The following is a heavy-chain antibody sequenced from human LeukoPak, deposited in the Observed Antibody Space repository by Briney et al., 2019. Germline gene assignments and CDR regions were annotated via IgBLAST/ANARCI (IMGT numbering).Heavy chain of an antibody. CDR1: GFTFSNYA. V-gene: IGHV3-23*01. Sequence: GGSLRLSCAASGFTFSNYAMSWVRQAPGKGLEWVSGISDTGGNTYYADSVKGRFTISRDNSKNTLYLQMNSLRAEDTAVYYCAKTNRLSYYDFWSGYQNYWGQGTLVTVSS. D-gene: IGHD3-3*01. J-gene: IGHJ4*02. CDR2: ISDTGGNT. CDR3: AKTNRLSYYDFWSGYQNY.